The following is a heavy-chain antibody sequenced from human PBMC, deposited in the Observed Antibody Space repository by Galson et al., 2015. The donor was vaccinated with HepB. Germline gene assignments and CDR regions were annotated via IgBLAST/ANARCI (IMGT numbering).Heavy chain of an antibody. CDR1: GFTFSTYA. V-gene: IGHV3-23*01. J-gene: IGHJ4*02. D-gene: IGHD4-11*01. Sequence: SLRPSCAASGFTFSTYAMSWVRQAPGKGLEWVSTVSGSGGSTYYADSVKGRFTTSRDKSKNTLYLQMNSLRAEDTAVYYCARATTVTTMADSWGQGTLVTVSS. CDR3: ARATTVTTMADS. CDR2: VSGSGGST.